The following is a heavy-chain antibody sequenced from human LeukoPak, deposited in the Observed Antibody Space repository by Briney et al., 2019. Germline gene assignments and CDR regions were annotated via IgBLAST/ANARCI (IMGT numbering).Heavy chain of an antibody. Sequence: ASVKVSCKASGYTFTGYYMHWVRQAPGQGLEWMGWISPNSGGTNYAQKFQGRVTMTRDTSISTAYMELSRLRSDDTAVYYCARESRRYYDSSGYYNYWGQGTLVTVSS. CDR2: ISPNSGGT. D-gene: IGHD3-22*01. J-gene: IGHJ4*02. V-gene: IGHV1-2*02. CDR1: GYTFTGYY. CDR3: ARESRRYYDSSGYYNY.